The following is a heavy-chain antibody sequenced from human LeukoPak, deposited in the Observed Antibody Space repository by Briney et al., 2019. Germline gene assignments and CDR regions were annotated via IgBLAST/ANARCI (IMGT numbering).Heavy chain of an antibody. CDR2: INSDGSST. CDR1: GFTLSSYW. CDR3: VRAFDC. J-gene: IGHJ5*01. Sequence: GGSLRLSCAASGFTLSSYWMHWVRQAPAKGLVWVSRINSDGSSTSYADSVKGRFTISRDNAKNTLYLQMNSLTAEDTAVYYCVRAFDCWGQGTLVTVSS. V-gene: IGHV3-74*01.